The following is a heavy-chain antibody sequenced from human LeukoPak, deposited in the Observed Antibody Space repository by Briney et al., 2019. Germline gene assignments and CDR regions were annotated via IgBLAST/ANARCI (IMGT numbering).Heavy chain of an antibody. Sequence: ASVKVSCKASGYTFTSYGISWVRQAPGQGLEWMGWISPYNGNTNYAQKFQGRVTMTTDTSTSTANMELRSLRSDDTAVYYCARDLFGSFSPRHSGYWGQGTLVIVSS. J-gene: IGHJ4*02. CDR3: ARDLFGSFSPRHSGY. D-gene: IGHD3-10*01. CDR2: ISPYNGNT. V-gene: IGHV1-18*01. CDR1: GYTFTSYG.